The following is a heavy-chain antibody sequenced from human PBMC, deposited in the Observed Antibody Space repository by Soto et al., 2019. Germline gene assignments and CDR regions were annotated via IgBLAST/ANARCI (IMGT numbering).Heavy chain of an antibody. CDR1: GGTFSSYA. J-gene: IGHJ6*02. CDR2: IIPIFGTA. CDR3: ARRGCSGGSCYYPYYYYGMDV. Sequence: QVQLVQSGAEAKKPGSSVKVSCKASGGTFSSYAITWVRQAPGQGLEWMGGIIPIFGTANYAQKFQGRVTITADESTSTAYMELSSLRSEDTAVYYCARRGCSGGSCYYPYYYYGMDVWGQGSTVTVSS. D-gene: IGHD2-15*01. V-gene: IGHV1-69*01.